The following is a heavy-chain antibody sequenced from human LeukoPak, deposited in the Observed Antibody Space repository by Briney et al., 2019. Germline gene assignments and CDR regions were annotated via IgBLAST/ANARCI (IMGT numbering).Heavy chain of an antibody. D-gene: IGHD3-16*01. Sequence: QSGGSLRLSCAVSGFTFSSYEMNGVRQAPGKGLEWVSYICSSGSTIYYADSVKGRFTISRDNARNSLYLQMNSLRAEDTAVYYCAREGMMITFGGPWGYFDYWGQGTLVTVSS. J-gene: IGHJ4*02. CDR2: ICSSGSTI. CDR1: GFTFSSYE. CDR3: AREGMMITFGGPWGYFDY. V-gene: IGHV3-48*03.